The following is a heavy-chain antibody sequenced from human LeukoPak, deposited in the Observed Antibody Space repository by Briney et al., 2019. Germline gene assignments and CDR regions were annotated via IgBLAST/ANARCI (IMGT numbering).Heavy chain of an antibody. J-gene: IGHJ6*03. D-gene: IGHD2-2*01. Sequence: SQTLSLTCTVSGGSISGYYWSWIRQPPGKGLEWIGYIYYSGTTKYSPSLTSRVTISVDTSKNQFSLKLNSVTAADTAVYYCARAGLPAADRQRYYMDVWGKGTTVTVSS. CDR1: GGSISGYY. V-gene: IGHV4-59*08. CDR2: IYYSGTT. CDR3: ARAGLPAADRQRYYMDV.